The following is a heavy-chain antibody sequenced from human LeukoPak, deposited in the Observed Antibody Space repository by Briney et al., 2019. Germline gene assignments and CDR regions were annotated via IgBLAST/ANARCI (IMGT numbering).Heavy chain of an antibody. J-gene: IGHJ4*02. V-gene: IGHV3-11*01. D-gene: IGHD3-10*01. CDR2: ISSSGSTI. Sequence: GGSLRLSCAASGFTFSYYYMSWIRQAPGKGLEWVSYISSSGSTIYYADSVKVRFTISRDNAKNPLYLQMNSLRAEDTAVYYCARVLVREWFGDTISDYWGQGTLVTVSS. CDR1: GFTFSYYY. CDR3: ARVLVREWFGDTISDY.